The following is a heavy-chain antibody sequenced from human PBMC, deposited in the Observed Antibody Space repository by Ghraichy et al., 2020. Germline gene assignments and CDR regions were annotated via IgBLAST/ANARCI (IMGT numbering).Heavy chain of an antibody. CDR1: GFSFSSSW. CDR2: IKQDGSAK. J-gene: IGHJ5*02. D-gene: IGHD1-1*01. V-gene: IGHV3-7*01. CDR3: ARAATIAGGTIGNDR. Sequence: GGSLRLSCAASGFSFSSSWMSWVRQAPGKGLEWVANIKQDGSAKYYVDSVKGRFTISRDNATKSLYLEMNSLRAEDTAVYYCARAATIAGGTIGNDRWGQGTLVTVSS.